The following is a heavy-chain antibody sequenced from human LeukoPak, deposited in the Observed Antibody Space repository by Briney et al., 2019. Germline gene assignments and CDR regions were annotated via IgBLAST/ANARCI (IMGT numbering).Heavy chain of an antibody. CDR1: GGTFSSYA. J-gene: IGHJ6*04. CDR3: AAGATATRIYYYYGMDV. Sequence: SVKVSCKASGGTFSSYAISWVRQAPGQGLEWMGGIIPIFGTANYAQKFQGRVTITADKSTSTAYMELSSLRSDDTAVYYCAAGATATRIYYYYGMDVWGKGTTVTVSS. CDR2: IIPIFGTA. D-gene: IGHD3-3*02. V-gene: IGHV1-69*06.